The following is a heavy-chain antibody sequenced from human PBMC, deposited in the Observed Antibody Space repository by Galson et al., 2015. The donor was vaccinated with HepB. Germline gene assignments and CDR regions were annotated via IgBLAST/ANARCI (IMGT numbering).Heavy chain of an antibody. J-gene: IGHJ6*02. D-gene: IGHD3-9*01. CDR1: GGTFSSYA. V-gene: IGHV1-69*01. CDR2: IIPIFCTA. Sequence: SCKASGGTFSSYAISWVRQAPGQGLEWMGGIIPIFCTAKYAQKFQGRVTITADESTSTAYMELSSLRSEDTAVYYCARAVVYYDILTAVLPRPYYYGMDVWGQGTTVTVSS. CDR3: ARAVVYYDILTAVLPRPYYYGMDV.